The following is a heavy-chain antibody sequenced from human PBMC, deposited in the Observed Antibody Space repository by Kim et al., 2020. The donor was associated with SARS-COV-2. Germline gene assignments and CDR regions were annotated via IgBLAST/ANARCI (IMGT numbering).Heavy chain of an antibody. V-gene: IGHV3-53*01. J-gene: IGHJ4*02. CDR3: ARDHLDGYNI. CDR2: GNP. D-gene: IGHD5-12*01. Sequence: GNPDNADAVRSRFTIPRDNTENKLHLQMTSLRAEDTAVYYCARDHLDGYNIWGQGTLVTVSS.